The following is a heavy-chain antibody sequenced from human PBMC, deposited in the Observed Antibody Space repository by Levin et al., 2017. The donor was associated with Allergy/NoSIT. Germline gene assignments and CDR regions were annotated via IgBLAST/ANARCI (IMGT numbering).Heavy chain of an antibody. V-gene: IGHV3-23*01. J-gene: IGHJ4*02. CDR1: GFTFSAYT. Sequence: PGGSLRLSCAASGFTFSAYTMNWVRQAPGKGLEWVSGISGSGGSTYFADSVKGRFTISRDNSKNTLFLQMNSLRAEDTALYYCAKDPGLWGQGTLVSVSS. D-gene: IGHD3-10*01. CDR3: AKDPGL. CDR2: ISGSGGST.